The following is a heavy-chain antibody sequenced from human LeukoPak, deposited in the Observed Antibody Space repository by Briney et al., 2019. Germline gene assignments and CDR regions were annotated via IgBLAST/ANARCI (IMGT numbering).Heavy chain of an antibody. V-gene: IGHV1-69*05. CDR2: IIPIFGTA. J-gene: IGHJ3*02. CDR3: ARDQSVRLLQTSSTYFKHVFAI. Sequence: GASVKVSCKAPGGTFSSYAISWVRQAPGQGLEWMGGIIPIFGTANYAQKVQGRVTMTTDTSTSTAYMELRSLRFDDTAVYYCARDQSVRLLQTSSTYFKHVFAIWGQGSMVTVSS. CDR1: GGTFSSYA. D-gene: IGHD6-13*01.